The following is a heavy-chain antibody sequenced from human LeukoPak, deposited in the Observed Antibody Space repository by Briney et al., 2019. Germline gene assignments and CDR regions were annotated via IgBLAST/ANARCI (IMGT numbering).Heavy chain of an antibody. J-gene: IGHJ4*02. CDR3: ARADLAGYQEDFDF. V-gene: IGHV4-31*03. Sequence: SETLSLTCTVSTGSIRGDGYYWSWIRQHPGKGLEWLGHINSNGETHYNPSLKSRLTISVDTSKCQFSLELSSATAADTAVYYCARADLAGYQEDFDFWGQGALVTVSS. D-gene: IGHD3-9*01. CDR2: INSNGET. CDR1: TGSIRGDGYY.